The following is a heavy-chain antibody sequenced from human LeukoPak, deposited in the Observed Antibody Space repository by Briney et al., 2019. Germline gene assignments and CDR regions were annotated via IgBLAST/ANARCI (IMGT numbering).Heavy chain of an antibody. CDR2: IKSKTDGGTT. CDR3: TTDPGRYDFWSGYFRSVEPFDY. D-gene: IGHD3-3*01. Sequence: PGGSLRLSCSASGFTFNNAWMGWVRQAPGKGLEWVGRIKSKTDGGTTDYVAPVEGRFTISRDDSKNTVYLQMNSLKTEDTAVYYRTTDPGRYDFWSGYFRSVEPFDYWGQGTLVAVSS. J-gene: IGHJ4*02. CDR1: GFTFNNAW. V-gene: IGHV3-15*01.